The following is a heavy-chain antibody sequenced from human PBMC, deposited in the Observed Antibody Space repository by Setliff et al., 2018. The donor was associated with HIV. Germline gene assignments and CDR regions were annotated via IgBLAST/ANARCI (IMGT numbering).Heavy chain of an antibody. J-gene: IGHJ5*02. Sequence: SETLSLTCAVSGYSISSGYYWGWIRQPPGKGLEWIGSIYHSGSTYYNPSLKSRVTISVDTSKNQFSLKLSSVTAADTAVYYCARSYYNFWSGYWGNWFDPWGQGTLVTVSS. CDR3: ARSYYNFWSGYWGNWFDP. CDR1: GYSISSGYY. CDR2: IYHSGST. V-gene: IGHV4-38-2*01. D-gene: IGHD3-3*01.